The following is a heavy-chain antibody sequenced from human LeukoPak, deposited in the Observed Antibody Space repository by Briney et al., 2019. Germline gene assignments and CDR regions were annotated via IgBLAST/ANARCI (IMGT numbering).Heavy chain of an antibody. D-gene: IGHD3-10*01. CDR2: IIPIFGTA. V-gene: IGHV1-69*05. Sequence: SVKVSCKASGGTFSSYAISWVRQAPGQGLEWMARIIPIFGTANYAQKFQGRVTITTDESTSTAYMELSSLRSEDTAVYYCARDRSGGYNFDYWGQGTLVTVSS. J-gene: IGHJ4*02. CDR3: ARDRSGGYNFDY. CDR1: GGTFSSYA.